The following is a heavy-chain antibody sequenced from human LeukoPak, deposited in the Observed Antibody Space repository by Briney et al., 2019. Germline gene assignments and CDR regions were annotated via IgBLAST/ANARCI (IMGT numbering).Heavy chain of an antibody. D-gene: IGHD3-22*01. CDR3: ASGGYYYDSSGYHFDY. J-gene: IGHJ4*02. CDR1: GYTFTSYG. CDR2: ISAYNGNT. V-gene: IGHV1-18*01. Sequence: ASVKVSCKASGYTFTSYGISWVRQAPGQGLEWMGWISAYNGNTNYAQKLQGRVTMTTDTSTSTAYMELRSLRSDDTAVYYCASGGYYYDSSGYHFDYWGQGTLVTVSS.